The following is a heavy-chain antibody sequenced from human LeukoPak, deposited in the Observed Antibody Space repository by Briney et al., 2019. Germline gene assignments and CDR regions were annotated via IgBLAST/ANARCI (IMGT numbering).Heavy chain of an antibody. D-gene: IGHD2-15*01. CDR3: ARGETYWLPRY. Sequence: GGSLRLSCAASGFTFSSYAMHWVRQAPGKGLEWVAVISYDGSNKYYADSVKGRFTISRDNSKNTVYLQVNSLRTEDTAVFYCARGETYWLPRYWGQGTLVTVSS. J-gene: IGHJ4*02. V-gene: IGHV3-30-3*01. CDR1: GFTFSSYA. CDR2: ISYDGSNK.